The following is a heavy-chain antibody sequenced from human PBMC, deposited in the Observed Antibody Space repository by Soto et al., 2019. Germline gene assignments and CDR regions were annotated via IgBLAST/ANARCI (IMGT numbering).Heavy chain of an antibody. Sequence: EVQLVESGGGLVQPGRSLRLSCAASGFTFDDYAMHWVRQAPGKGLEWVSGISWNSGSIGYADSVKGRFTISRDNAKNSLYLQMNSLSAEDTALYFCAKVGWYEGIAEYFQHWGQGTLVTVSS. D-gene: IGHD6-19*01. J-gene: IGHJ1*01. CDR3: AKVGWYEGIAEYFQH. CDR2: ISWNSGSI. CDR1: GFTFDDYA. V-gene: IGHV3-9*01.